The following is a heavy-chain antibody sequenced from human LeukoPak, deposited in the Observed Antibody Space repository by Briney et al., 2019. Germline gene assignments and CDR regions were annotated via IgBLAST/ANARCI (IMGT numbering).Heavy chain of an antibody. CDR2: IISIFGTA. V-gene: IGHV1-69*13. CDR3: ARHSSSWYREYFQH. CDR1: GGTFSSYA. J-gene: IGHJ1*01. Sequence: SVKVSCKASGGTFSSYAISWVRQAPGQGLEWMGGIISIFGTANYAQKFQGRVTITADESTSTAYMELSSLRSEDTAVYYCARHSSSWYREYFQHWGQGTLVTVSS. D-gene: IGHD6-13*01.